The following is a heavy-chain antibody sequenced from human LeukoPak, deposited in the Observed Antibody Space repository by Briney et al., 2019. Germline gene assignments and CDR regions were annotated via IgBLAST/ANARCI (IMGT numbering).Heavy chain of an antibody. CDR3: ARDQRSFDY. CDR2: INPSGDNT. J-gene: IGHJ4*02. V-gene: IGHV1-46*01. CDR1: GYTFTSYG. Sequence: ASVKDSCKASGYTFTSYGISWVRQAPGQGLEWMGIINPSGDNTNYAQKFQGRVTMTRDTSTSTVYMELSSLRSEDTAVYYCARDQRSFDYWGQGTLVTVSS.